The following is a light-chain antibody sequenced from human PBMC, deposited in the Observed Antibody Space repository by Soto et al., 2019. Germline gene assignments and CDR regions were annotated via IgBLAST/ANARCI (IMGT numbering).Light chain of an antibody. CDR2: ANN. Sequence: QSVLTQPPSVSGTPGQRVSISCSGSRSNIGINAVDWYHQLPGTAPKVLIYANNQRPSGVPDRFSGSKSGTSASLAINGLQSDDEAHYYCEAWDDSLNGLVFGGGTKLTVL. CDR3: EAWDDSLNGLV. CDR1: RSNIGINA. V-gene: IGLV1-44*01. J-gene: IGLJ2*01.